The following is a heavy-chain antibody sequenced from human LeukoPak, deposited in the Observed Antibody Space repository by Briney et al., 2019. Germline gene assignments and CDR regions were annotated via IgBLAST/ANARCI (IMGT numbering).Heavy chain of an antibody. CDR2: INHRATT. V-gene: IGHV4-34*01. D-gene: IGHD5-18*01. CDR1: GESLSGYF. Sequence: SETLSLTCAVYGESLSGYFWTWIRQPPARGLEWIGEINHRATTDYSPSLASRVTLSVDTSKNQFSLKLTSVTAADTALYFCARGPKDTSMLMKNYVNWFDPWGQGTLVTVSS. CDR3: ARGPKDTSMLMKNYVNWFDP. J-gene: IGHJ5*02.